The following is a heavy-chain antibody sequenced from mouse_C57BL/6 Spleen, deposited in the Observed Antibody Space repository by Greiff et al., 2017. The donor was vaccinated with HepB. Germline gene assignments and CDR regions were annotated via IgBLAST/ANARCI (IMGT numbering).Heavy chain of an antibody. CDR3: ARRGGESPDY. Sequence: QVQLQQPGAELVMPGASVKLSCKASGYTFPSYWMHWVKQRPGQGLEWIGEIDPSDSYTNYNQKFKGKSTLTVDKSSSTAYMQLSSLTSEDSAVYYCARRGGESPDYWGQGTTLTVSS. J-gene: IGHJ2*01. CDR2: IDPSDSYT. CDR1: GYTFPSYW. D-gene: IGHD1-1*02. V-gene: IGHV1-69*01.